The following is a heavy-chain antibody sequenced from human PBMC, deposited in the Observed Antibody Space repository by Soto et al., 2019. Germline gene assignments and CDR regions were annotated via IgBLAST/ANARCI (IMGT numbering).Heavy chain of an antibody. Sequence: GGSLSLSCAASGFTFSNYAMSWVRQAPGKGLEWVSTISGSGGSTYYADSVKGRFTISRDNSKNTLYLQMNSLRAEDTAVYYCAEDSGGRTRCYGVGFDPWGQGTLVTVSS. J-gene: IGHJ5*02. CDR3: AEDSGGRTRCYGVGFDP. D-gene: IGHD2-2*01. CDR1: GFTFSNYA. CDR2: ISGSGGST. V-gene: IGHV3-23*01.